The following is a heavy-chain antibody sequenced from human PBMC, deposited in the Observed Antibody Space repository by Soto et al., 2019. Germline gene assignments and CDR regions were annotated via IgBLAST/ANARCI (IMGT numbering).Heavy chain of an antibody. CDR1: GYTFTTYN. D-gene: IGHD2-15*01. V-gene: IGHV1-46*01. CDR3: ATEGAQTCFFGH. CDR2: ISPNGTYT. Sequence: QVQLVQSGAEVKEPGASLSLYCKASGYTFTTYNLHWLRQAPGQELEWMGIISPNGTYTVYGQRFRGRVTMTSATSTSTVYMALNSLTSEDTAVYYCATEGAQTCFFGHWGQGTLVTVSS. J-gene: IGHJ4*02.